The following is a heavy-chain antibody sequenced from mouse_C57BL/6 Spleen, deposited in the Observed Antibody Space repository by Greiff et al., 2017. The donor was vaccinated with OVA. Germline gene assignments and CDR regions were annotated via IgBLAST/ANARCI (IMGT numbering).Heavy chain of an antibody. Sequence: VQLQQPGAELVRPGSSVKLSCKASGYTFTSYWMHWVKQRPIQGLEWIGNIDPSDSETHYNQKFKDKATLTVDKSSSTAYMQLSSLTSEDSAVYYCARDGDYDAMDYWGQGTSGTVSS. D-gene: IGHD2-3*01. CDR1: GYTFTSYW. CDR2: IDPSDSET. CDR3: ARDGDYDAMDY. J-gene: IGHJ4*01. V-gene: IGHV1-52*01.